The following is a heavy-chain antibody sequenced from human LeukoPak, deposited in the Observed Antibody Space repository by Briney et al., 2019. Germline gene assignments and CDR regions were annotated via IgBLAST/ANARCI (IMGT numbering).Heavy chain of an antibody. J-gene: IGHJ3*02. D-gene: IGHD1-14*01. Sequence: SETLSLTCTVSGGSISSSNYYWAWIRQPPGKGLEWIGSISYSGSTSYNPSLRSRVTISVDTSKNQFSLKLSSVTAADTAVYYCARHWGDSPNHSDDLYAFDIWGQGTMVTVSS. CDR2: ISYSGST. V-gene: IGHV4-39*01. CDR1: GGSISSSNYY. CDR3: ARHWGDSPNHSDDLYAFDI.